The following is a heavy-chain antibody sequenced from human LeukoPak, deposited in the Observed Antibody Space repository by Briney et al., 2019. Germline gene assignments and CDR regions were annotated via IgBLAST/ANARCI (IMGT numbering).Heavy chain of an antibody. CDR2: ISSSSSTI. CDR3: ARDSSGWHNYYYYGMDV. CDR1: GFTFSSYS. Sequence: PGGSLRLSCAASGFTFSSYSMSWVRQAPGKGLEWVSYISSSSSTIYYADSVKGRFTISRDNAKNSLYLQMNSLRAEDTAVYYCARDSSGWHNYYYYGMDVWGQATTVTVSS. J-gene: IGHJ6*02. D-gene: IGHD6-19*01. V-gene: IGHV3-48*01.